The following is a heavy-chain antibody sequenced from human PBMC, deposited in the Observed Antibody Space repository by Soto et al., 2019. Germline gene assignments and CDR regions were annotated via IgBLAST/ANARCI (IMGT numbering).Heavy chain of an antibody. V-gene: IGHV4-39*01. J-gene: IGHJ4*02. Sequence: SETLSLTCTVSGGSISSSSYYWGWIRQPPGKGLEWIGSIYYSGSTYSNPSLKSRVTISVDTSNNQFSLKLSSVTAADTAVYYCAGHGGYLYGGNSWFDYWGQGTLVTVSS. CDR2: IYYSGST. CDR1: GGSISSSSYY. CDR3: AGHGGYLYGGNSWFDY. D-gene: IGHD4-17*01.